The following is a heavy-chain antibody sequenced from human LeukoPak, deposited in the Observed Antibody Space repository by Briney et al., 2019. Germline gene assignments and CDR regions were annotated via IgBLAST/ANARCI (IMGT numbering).Heavy chain of an antibody. D-gene: IGHD3-16*01. CDR1: GGSFSGYY. Sequence: SETLSLTCAVYGGSFSGYYWSWIRQPPGKGLEWIGEINHSGSTNYNPSLKSRVTISVDTSKNQFSLKLSSVTAADTAVYYCARDLRLDYYYYGMDVWGQGTTVTVSS. J-gene: IGHJ6*02. CDR3: ARDLRLDYYYYGMDV. V-gene: IGHV4-34*01. CDR2: INHSGST.